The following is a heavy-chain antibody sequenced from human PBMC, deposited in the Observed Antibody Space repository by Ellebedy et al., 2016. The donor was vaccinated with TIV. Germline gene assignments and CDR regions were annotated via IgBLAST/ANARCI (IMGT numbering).Heavy chain of an antibody. CDR2: INSDGSST. Sequence: GESLKISXAASGFTFSSYWMHWVRQAPGKGLVWVSRINSDGSSTSYADSVKGRFTISRDNAKNTLYLQMNSLRAEDTAVYYCAREEAPLGAFDIWGQGTMVTVSS. CDR3: AREEAPLGAFDI. V-gene: IGHV3-74*01. CDR1: GFTFSSYW. J-gene: IGHJ3*02.